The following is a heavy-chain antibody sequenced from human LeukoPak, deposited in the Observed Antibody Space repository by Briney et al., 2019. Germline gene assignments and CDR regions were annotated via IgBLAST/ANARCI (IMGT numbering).Heavy chain of an antibody. J-gene: IGHJ4*02. CDR2: TYYRSKWYN. Sequence: SQTLSLTCAISGDSVSSNSAAWNWIRQSPSRGLEWLGRTYYRSKWYNDYAVSVKSRITINPDTSKNQFSLQLNSVTPEDTAVYYCAREGTRPSSKTTYYYDSSGYYYAYWGQGTLVTVSS. V-gene: IGHV6-1*01. CDR1: GDSVSSNSAA. CDR3: AREGTRPSSKTTYYYDSSGYYYAY. D-gene: IGHD3-22*01.